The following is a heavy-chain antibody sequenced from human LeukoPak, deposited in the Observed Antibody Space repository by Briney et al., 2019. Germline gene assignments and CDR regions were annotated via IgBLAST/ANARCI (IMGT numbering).Heavy chain of an antibody. Sequence: GGSLRLFCAASGFTFSSYGMHWVRQASGKGLEWVAVISYDGSNKYYADSVKGRFTISRDNSKNTLYLQMNSLRAEDTAVYYCAKPYLHSMVRGYYYYGMDVWGKGTTVTVSS. CDR2: ISYDGSNK. V-gene: IGHV3-30*18. J-gene: IGHJ6*04. CDR1: GFTFSSYG. CDR3: AKPYLHSMVRGYYYYGMDV. D-gene: IGHD3-10*01.